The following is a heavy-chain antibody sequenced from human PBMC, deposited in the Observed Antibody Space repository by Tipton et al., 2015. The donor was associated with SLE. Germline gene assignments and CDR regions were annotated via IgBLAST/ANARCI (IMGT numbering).Heavy chain of an antibody. CDR2: ISWDGDRT. CDR1: GFTFDDYA. D-gene: IGHD5-24*01. V-gene: IGHV3-43D*04. J-gene: IGHJ4*02. CDR3: VKEDGYNSGRPLDY. Sequence: SLRLSCAASGFTFDDYAMHWVRQAPGKGLEWVSLISWDGDRTNYADSVKGRFTISRDNSKNSLFLQMNSLTVEDTALYYCVKEDGYNSGRPLDYWGQGTLVTVSS.